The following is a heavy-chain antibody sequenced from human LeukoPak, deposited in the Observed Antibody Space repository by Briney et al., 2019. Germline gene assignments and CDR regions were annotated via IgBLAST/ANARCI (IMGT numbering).Heavy chain of an antibody. Sequence: PGGSLRLSCAASGLTFSDYYMSWIRQAPGKGLEWVSYISSSGSTIYYADSVKGRFTISRDNAKNSLYLQMNSLRAEGTAVYYCARESALLRYYDSSGYYNNDAFDIWGQGTMVTVSS. CDR3: ARESALLRYYDSSGYYNNDAFDI. V-gene: IGHV3-11*01. CDR1: GLTFSDYY. J-gene: IGHJ3*02. CDR2: ISSSGSTI. D-gene: IGHD3-22*01.